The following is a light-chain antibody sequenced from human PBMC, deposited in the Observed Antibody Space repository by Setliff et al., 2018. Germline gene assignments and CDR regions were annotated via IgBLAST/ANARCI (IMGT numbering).Light chain of an antibody. V-gene: IGLV2-14*03. J-gene: IGLJ2*01. CDR2: DVS. CDR1: SSDVGGYNS. CDR3: TSYTTYTTLV. Sequence: QSALPQPASVSASPGQSITISCTGTSSDVGGYNSVSWYQQHPGKGPRLMIYDVSKRPSGVSDRFSGSKSGNTASLTISGLQAEDEADYYCTSYTTYTTLVFGGGTKVTVL.